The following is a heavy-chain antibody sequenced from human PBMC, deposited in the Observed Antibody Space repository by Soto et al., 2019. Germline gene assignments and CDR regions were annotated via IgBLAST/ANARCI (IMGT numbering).Heavy chain of an antibody. D-gene: IGHD6-19*01. CDR1: GFTFSAYP. Sequence: QVQLVESGGGVVQPGGSLSLSCAASGFTFSAYPLFWVRQAPGKGLAWVAIISYDGNNKYYADSVKGRFTISRDNSKNTLYVQMNSLRGEDTAVYYCAKGKYSSPTSGVDFWGQGTLVSVSS. V-gene: IGHV3-30-3*01. CDR2: ISYDGNNK. CDR3: AKGKYSSPTSGVDF. J-gene: IGHJ4*02.